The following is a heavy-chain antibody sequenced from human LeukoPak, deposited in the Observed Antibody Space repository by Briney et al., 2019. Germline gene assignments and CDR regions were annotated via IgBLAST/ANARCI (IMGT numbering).Heavy chain of an antibody. CDR1: EFTFSSYW. CDR2: IKQDGSEI. D-gene: IGHD3-3*01. V-gene: IGHV3-7*01. Sequence: GGSLRLSCAASEFTFSSYWMSWVRQAPGKGLEWVANIKQDGSEIYYVDSVKGRFTISRDNAKNSLYLQMNSLRAEDTAVYYCARSWSGYYAHFDYWGQGTLVTVSS. CDR3: ARSWSGYYAHFDY. J-gene: IGHJ4*02.